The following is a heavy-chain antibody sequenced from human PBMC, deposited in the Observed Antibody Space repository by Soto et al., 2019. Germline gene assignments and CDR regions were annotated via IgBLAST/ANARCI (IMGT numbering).Heavy chain of an antibody. D-gene: IGHD3-3*01. J-gene: IGHJ6*02. CDR3: ARDSVSEYYDFWSGSYGMDV. CDR1: GGSISSSNW. V-gene: IGHV4-4*02. Sequence: SETLSLTCAVSGGSISSSNWWSWVRQPPGKGLEWIGEIYHSGSTNYNPSLKSRVTISVDKSKNQFSLKLSSVTAADTAVYYCARDSVSEYYDFWSGSYGMDVWGQGTTVTVSS. CDR2: IYHSGST.